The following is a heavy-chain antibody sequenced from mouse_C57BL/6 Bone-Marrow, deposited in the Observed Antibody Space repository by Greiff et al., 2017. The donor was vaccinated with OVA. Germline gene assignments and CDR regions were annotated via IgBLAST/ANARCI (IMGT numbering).Heavy chain of an antibody. CDR1: GFTFKDDY. CDR3: TIRYL. CDR2: IDPENGDT. J-gene: IGHJ2*01. Sequence: VQLKESGAELVRPGASVKLSCTVSGFTFKDDYIHWVKQRPEQGLEWIGWIDPENGDTEYPSKFKGKATLTADTSSNTAYLQLSSLTSEDTAVYYCTIRYLWGQGTTLTVSS. V-gene: IGHV14-4*01.